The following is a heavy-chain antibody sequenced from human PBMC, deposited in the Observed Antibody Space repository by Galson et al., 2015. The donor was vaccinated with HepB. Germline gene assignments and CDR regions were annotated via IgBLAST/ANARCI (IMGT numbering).Heavy chain of an antibody. CDR1: GDSISSSSYY. Sequence: SETLSLTCTVSGDSISSSSYYWGWFRQPPGKGLEWIGSIYYSGSTYYNPSLKSRVTISSDTSKSQFYLQLSSVTAADAAVYFCARALNASSWLLFDIWGQGSLVTVSS. J-gene: IGHJ4*02. CDR2: IYYSGST. CDR3: ARALNASSWLLFDI. D-gene: IGHD6-13*01. V-gene: IGHV4-39*07.